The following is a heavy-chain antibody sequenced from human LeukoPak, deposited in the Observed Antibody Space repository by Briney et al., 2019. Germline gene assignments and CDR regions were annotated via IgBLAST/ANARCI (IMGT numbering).Heavy chain of an antibody. CDR2: INPSGGST. Sequence: ASVKVSCKASGYTFTSYYMHWVRQAPGQGLEWMGIINPSGGSTSYAQKFQGRVTMTRDTSTSTVYMELSSLRSEDTAVYYCARITKYYYDSSGPKGAFDIWGQGTMVTVSS. CDR3: ARITKYYYDSSGPKGAFDI. CDR1: GYTFTSYY. J-gene: IGHJ3*02. V-gene: IGHV1-46*01. D-gene: IGHD3-22*01.